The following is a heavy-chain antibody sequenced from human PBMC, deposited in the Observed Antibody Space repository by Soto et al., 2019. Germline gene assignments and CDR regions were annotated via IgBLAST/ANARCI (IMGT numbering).Heavy chain of an antibody. CDR1: GFTFSAYT. J-gene: IGHJ3*02. CDR3: ANLDMITFGVIIGPHDEFDI. D-gene: IGHD3-16*01. CDR2: IYYSGST. V-gene: IGHV4-38-2*01. Sequence: PGGSLRLSCSASGFTFSAYTMHWVRQAPGKGLEWIGSIYYSGSTYYNPSLKSRVAISGDTSKNQFSLRLSSVTAADTAVYYCANLDMITFGVIIGPHDEFDIWGKGTMVTVSS.